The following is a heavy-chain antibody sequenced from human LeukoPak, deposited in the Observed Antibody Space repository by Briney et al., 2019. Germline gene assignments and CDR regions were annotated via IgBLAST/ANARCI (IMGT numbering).Heavy chain of an antibody. CDR1: GGSFSSYG. CDR2: IIPRFGTA. V-gene: IGHV1-69*05. Sequence: SVKVSCKASGGSFSSYGISWVRQAPGQGLEWMGEIIPRFGTANYAQKFRGRVTITTDESTSTAYMELSSLRSEDTAVYYCARLGSGSCYWGQGTLVTVSS. CDR3: ARLGSGSCY. J-gene: IGHJ4*02. D-gene: IGHD1-26*01.